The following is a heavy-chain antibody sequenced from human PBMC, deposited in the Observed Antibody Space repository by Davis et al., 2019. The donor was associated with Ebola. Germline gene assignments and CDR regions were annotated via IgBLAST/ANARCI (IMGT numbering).Heavy chain of an antibody. CDR1: GDTPFGKNGA. CDR3: ARGWFRSGMDV. J-gene: IGHJ6*02. D-gene: IGHD6-19*01. Sequence: HSQTPSLSSAISGDTPFGKNGAWNWIRQSPSRGLEWLGRTYYTSKWHNAYGESVTSRITINPYTSTNQFSLQLNSVTPQDTAVCYCARGWFRSGMDVWGQGTTVTGSS. CDR2: TYYTSKWHN. V-gene: IGHV6-1*01.